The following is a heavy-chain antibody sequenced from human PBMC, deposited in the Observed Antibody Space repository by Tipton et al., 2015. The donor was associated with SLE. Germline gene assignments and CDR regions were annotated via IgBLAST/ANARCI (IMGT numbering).Heavy chain of an antibody. D-gene: IGHD3-22*01. J-gene: IGHJ4*02. Sequence: GSLRLSCAASGFTFSSYAMSWVRQAPGKGLEWVSAISGSGGSTYYADSVKGRFTISRDNSKNTLYLQMNSLRAEDTAVYYCAKDWERDSSGYYLWYFDYWGQGTLVTVSS. CDR3: AKDWERDSSGYYLWYFDY. CDR1: GFTFSSYA. CDR2: ISGSGGST. V-gene: IGHV3-23*01.